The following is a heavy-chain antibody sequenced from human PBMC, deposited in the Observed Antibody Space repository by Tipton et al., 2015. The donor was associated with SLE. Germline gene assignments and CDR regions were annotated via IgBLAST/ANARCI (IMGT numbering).Heavy chain of an antibody. Sequence: TLSLTCTVSGGSISSGGYYWSWIRQHPGKGLEWIGYIYYSGSTYYNPSLKSRVTISVDTSKNQFSLKLSSVTAADTAVYYCARDTPTYDFWSGYYIGDAFDIWGQGTMVTVSS. V-gene: IGHV4-31*03. CDR1: GGSISSGGYY. D-gene: IGHD3-3*01. CDR2: IYYSGST. J-gene: IGHJ3*02. CDR3: ARDTPTYDFWSGYYIGDAFDI.